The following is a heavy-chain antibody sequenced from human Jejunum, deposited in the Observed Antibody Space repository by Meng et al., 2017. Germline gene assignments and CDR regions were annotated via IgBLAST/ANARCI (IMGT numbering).Heavy chain of an antibody. J-gene: IGHJ4*02. CDR3: ARATRTRLFDY. D-gene: IGHD6-6*01. Sequence: GSLRLSCAVSVDFVTNEYYWTWVRRPPTKGLEWIGEVWQSGSTFYNPSLERRLTISVDSSRSQFSLKLASVTASDTAVYYCARATRTRLFDYWGQGILVTVSS. V-gene: IGHV4-4*02. CDR2: VWQSGST. CDR1: VDFVTNEYY.